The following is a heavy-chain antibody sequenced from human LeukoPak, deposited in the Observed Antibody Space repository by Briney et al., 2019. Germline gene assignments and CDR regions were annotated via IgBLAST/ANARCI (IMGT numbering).Heavy chain of an antibody. CDR2: VSGSGDST. J-gene: IGHJ5*02. CDR3: AKLGASSLTARSNH. Sequence: GGSLRLSCAASGFTFSSYAMSWVRQAPGKGLEWVSGVSGSGDSTYYADSVKGRFTVSRDNSKNTLDLQMNSLRAEDTAVYYCAKLGASSLTARSNHWGQGTLVTVSS. CDR1: GFTFSSYA. D-gene: IGHD6-6*01. V-gene: IGHV3-23*01.